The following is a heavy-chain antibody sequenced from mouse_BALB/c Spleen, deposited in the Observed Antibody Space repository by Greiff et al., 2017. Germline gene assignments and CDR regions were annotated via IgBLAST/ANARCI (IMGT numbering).Heavy chain of an antibody. CDR1: GFTFTDYY. J-gene: IGHJ2*01. D-gene: IGHD1-1*01. CDR3: ARTVYYFDY. CDR2: IRNKANGYTT. Sequence: DVQLVESGGGLVQPGGSLRLSCATSGFTFTDYYMSWVRQPPGKALEWLGFIRNKANGYTTEYSASVKGRFTISRDNSQSILYLQMNTLRAEDSATYYCARTVYYFDYWGQGTTLTVSS. V-gene: IGHV7-3*02.